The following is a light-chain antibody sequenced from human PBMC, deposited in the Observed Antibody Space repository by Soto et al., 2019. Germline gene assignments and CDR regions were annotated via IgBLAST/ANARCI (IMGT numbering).Light chain of an antibody. J-gene: IGKJ3*01. V-gene: IGKV3-20*01. CDR2: GAS. CDR1: ETISSHY. CDR3: QNFGDSPFT. Sequence: EIVLMQSPDTLSLSPGERATLSCRASETISSHYIASYQQKPGQAPRLLIFGASTRATGIPDRFSGSWSGTDFTLTISRLEPEDFAVYYCQNFGDSPFTFGPGTKVDI.